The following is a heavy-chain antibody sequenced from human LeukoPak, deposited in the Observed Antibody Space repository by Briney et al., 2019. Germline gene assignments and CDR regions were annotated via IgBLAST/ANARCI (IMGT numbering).Heavy chain of an antibody. D-gene: IGHD3-9*01. CDR1: GFTFSSYA. Sequence: PGGSLRLSCAASGFTFSSYAMHWVRQAPGKGLEWVAVISYDGSNKYYTDSVKGRFTISRDNSKNTLYLQMNSLRAEDTAVYYCAKDRRTYDVLTGYYFDYWGQGTLVTVSS. CDR2: ISYDGSNK. V-gene: IGHV3-30-3*01. J-gene: IGHJ4*02. CDR3: AKDRRTYDVLTGYYFDY.